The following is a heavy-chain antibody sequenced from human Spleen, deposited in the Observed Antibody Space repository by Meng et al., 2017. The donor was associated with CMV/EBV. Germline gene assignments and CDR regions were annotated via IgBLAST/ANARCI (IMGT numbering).Heavy chain of an antibody. Sequence: ASVKVSCKASGYIFTTYGISWVRQAPGQGLEWMGWTSAYSGNTNYAQMFQGRVTMTTDTSTSTAYMELRSLRSDDTAVYYCARAPRRWYYDSSGPTGYFDYWGQGTLVTVSS. CDR1: GYIFTTYG. D-gene: IGHD3-22*01. CDR2: TSAYSGNT. J-gene: IGHJ4*02. CDR3: ARAPRRWYYDSSGPTGYFDY. V-gene: IGHV1-18*01.